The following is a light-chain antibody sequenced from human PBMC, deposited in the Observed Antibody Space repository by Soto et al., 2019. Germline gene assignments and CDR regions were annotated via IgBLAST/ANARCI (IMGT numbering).Light chain of an antibody. CDR2: AAS. CDR3: QQGYSKPT. J-gene: IGKJ4*01. V-gene: IGKV1-5*01. CDR1: QNISSW. Sequence: DIQMTQSPSTLSASVGDRVTITCRASQNISSWLAWFQQRPGEPPNLLIYAASTLQSGVPSRFTGSVSGTDFTLTITSLQPEDFATYYCQQGYSKPTFGGGTKVDIK.